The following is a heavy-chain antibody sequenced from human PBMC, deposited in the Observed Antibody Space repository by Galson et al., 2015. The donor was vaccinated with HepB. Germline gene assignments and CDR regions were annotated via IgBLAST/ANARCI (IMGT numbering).Heavy chain of an antibody. Sequence: SLRLSCAASGFTFSSYAMSWVRQAPGKGLEWVSVISGSGGSTYYADSVKGRFTISRDNSKNTLYLQMNSLRAEGTAVYYCAKVVSGGSCYGWYYWGQGTLVTVSS. D-gene: IGHD2-15*01. J-gene: IGHJ4*02. CDR1: GFTFSSYA. CDR3: AKVVSGGSCYGWYY. V-gene: IGHV3-23*01. CDR2: ISGSGGST.